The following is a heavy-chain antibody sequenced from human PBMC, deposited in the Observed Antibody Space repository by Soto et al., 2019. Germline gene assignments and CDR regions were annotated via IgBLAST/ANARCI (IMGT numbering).Heavy chain of an antibody. D-gene: IGHD1-1*01. CDR3: ARTVYNWNDGFFDY. Sequence: PGGSLRLSCAAPGFTFSSYSMNWVRQAPGKGLEWVSSISSSSSYIYYADFVKGRFTISRDNSKNTLYLQMNSLRAEDTALYCCARTVYNWNDGFFDYWGQGTLVTVS. CDR1: GFTFSSYS. V-gene: IGHV3-21*01. J-gene: IGHJ4*02. CDR2: ISSSSSYI.